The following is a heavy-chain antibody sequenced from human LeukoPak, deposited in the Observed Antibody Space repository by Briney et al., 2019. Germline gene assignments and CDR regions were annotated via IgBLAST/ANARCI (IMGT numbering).Heavy chain of an antibody. CDR3: ARVLQQLVRGWFDP. D-gene: IGHD6-13*01. CDR2: ISSSSSYI. J-gene: IGHJ5*02. CDR1: GFTFSSYS. Sequence: TGGSLRLSCASSGFTFSSYSMNWVRQAPGKGLEWVSSISSSSSYIYYADSVKGRFTISRDNAKNSLYLQMNSLRAEDTAVYYCARVLQQLVRGWFDPWGQGTLVTVSS. V-gene: IGHV3-21*01.